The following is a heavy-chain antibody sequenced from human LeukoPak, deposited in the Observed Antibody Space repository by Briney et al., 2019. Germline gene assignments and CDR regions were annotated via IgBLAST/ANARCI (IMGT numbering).Heavy chain of an antibody. J-gene: IGHJ4*02. Sequence: PGRSLRLSCAASGFTFSSYGMHWVRQAPGKGLEWVAVISYDGSNKYYADSVKGRFTISRDNSKNTLYLQMNSLRAEDTAVYYCAKSDEQQLVLDYWGQGTLVTVSS. CDR2: ISYDGSNK. CDR1: GFTFSSYG. V-gene: IGHV3-30*18. D-gene: IGHD6-13*01. CDR3: AKSDEQQLVLDY.